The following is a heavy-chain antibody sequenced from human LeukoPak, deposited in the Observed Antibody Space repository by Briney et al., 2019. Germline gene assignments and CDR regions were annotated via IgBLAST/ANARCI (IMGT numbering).Heavy chain of an antibody. CDR2: ISSSSSYT. Sequence: GGSLRLSCAASGFTFSDYYMSWIRQAPGKGLEWVSYISSSSSYTNYADSVKGRFTISRDNAKNSLYLQMNSLRAEGTAVYYCARDFPYGSGSYYYYYGMDVWGKGTTVTVSS. V-gene: IGHV3-11*06. CDR3: ARDFPYGSGSYYYYYGMDV. J-gene: IGHJ6*04. CDR1: GFTFSDYY. D-gene: IGHD3-10*01.